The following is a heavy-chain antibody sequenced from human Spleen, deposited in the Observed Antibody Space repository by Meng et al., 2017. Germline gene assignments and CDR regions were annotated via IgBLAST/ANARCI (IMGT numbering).Heavy chain of an antibody. CDR1: AGSVSSGNYY. V-gene: IGHV4-61*01. CDR3: ARYGQDSGGYSGYWYLDL. J-gene: IGHJ2*01. CDR2: IYYSGST. Sequence: SETLSLTCTVSAGSVSSGNYYWTWIRQPPGKGLEWIGYIYYSGSTNYNPSLKSRVTISVDRSKNQFSLKLSSVTAADAAVYYCARYGQDSGGYSGYWYLDLWGHGTLVTVSS. D-gene: IGHD4-23*01.